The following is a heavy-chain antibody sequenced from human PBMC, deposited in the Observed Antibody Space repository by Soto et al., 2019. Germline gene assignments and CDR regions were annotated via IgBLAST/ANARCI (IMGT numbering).Heavy chain of an antibody. J-gene: IGHJ6*02. CDR2: IYHSGST. V-gene: IGHV4-4*02. D-gene: IGHD3-10*01. CDR3: ARMGVRGVIIFYYGMDV. CDR1: GGSISSSNW. Sequence: SETLSLTCAFSGGSISSSNWGSWVRQPPGKGLEWIGEIYHSGSTNYNPSLKSRVTISVDKSKNQFSLKLSSVTAADTAVYYCARMGVRGVIIFYYGMDVWGQGTTVTVSS.